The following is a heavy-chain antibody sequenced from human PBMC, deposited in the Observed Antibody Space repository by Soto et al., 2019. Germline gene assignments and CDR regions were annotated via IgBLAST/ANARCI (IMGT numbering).Heavy chain of an antibody. CDR3: ARTDGGPDWYFDL. CDR1: GYIFTGYY. J-gene: IGHJ2*01. Sequence: QVQLVQSGAEVKKPGASVKVSCKASGYIFTGYYMHWVRQAPGQGLEWMGWINPNSGDTNYAQKLQAWVTMTRDTSISTAYMELSRLKSDDTAVYYCARTDGGPDWYFDLWGRGTLVTVSS. V-gene: IGHV1-2*04. D-gene: IGHD2-15*01. CDR2: INPNSGDT.